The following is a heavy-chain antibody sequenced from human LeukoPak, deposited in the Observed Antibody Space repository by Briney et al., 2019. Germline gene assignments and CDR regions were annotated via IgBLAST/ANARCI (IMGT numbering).Heavy chain of an antibody. V-gene: IGHV1-2*02. J-gene: IGHJ4*02. CDR3: ARAHYLRLYFFDY. CDR2: INPNSGGT. Sequence: ASVKVSFKASGYTTTDYYIHWVRQAPGQGLEWMGWINPNSGGTNYAQKFEGRVTMTTDTSINTGYVELSSLTSDDTAVYFCARAHYLRLYFFDYWGQGTLVTASS. CDR1: GYTTTDYY. D-gene: IGHD3-10*01.